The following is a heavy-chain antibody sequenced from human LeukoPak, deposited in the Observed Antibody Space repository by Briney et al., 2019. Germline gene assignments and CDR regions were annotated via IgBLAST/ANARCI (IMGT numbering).Heavy chain of an antibody. J-gene: IGHJ4*02. D-gene: IGHD3-3*01. CDR3: ASMDYDYWSGYSTLDY. Sequence: PSETLSLTCAVYGGPFSGYYWSWIRQPPGKGLEWIGEINHSGSTNYNPSLKSRVTISVDTSKNQFSLKLSSVTAADTAVYYCASMDYDYWSGYSTLDYWGQGTLVTVSS. V-gene: IGHV4-34*01. CDR1: GGPFSGYY. CDR2: INHSGST.